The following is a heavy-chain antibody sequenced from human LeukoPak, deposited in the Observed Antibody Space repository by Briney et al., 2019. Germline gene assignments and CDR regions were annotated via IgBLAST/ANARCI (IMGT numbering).Heavy chain of an antibody. J-gene: IGHJ6*03. CDR2: IYYSGST. CDR1: GGSLSSYY. D-gene: IGHD5-24*01. CDR3: ARDSELYYYYMDV. V-gene: IGHV4-59*12. Sequence: PSETLSLTCTVSGGSLSSYYWSWIRQPPGKRLEWIGYIYYSGSTNYNPSLKSRVTISVDTSKNQFSLKLSSVTAADTAVYYCARDSELYYYYMDVWGKGTTVTVSS.